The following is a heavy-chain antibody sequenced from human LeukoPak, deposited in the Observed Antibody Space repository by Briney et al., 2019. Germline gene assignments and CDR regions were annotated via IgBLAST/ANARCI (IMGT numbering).Heavy chain of an antibody. J-gene: IGHJ4*02. D-gene: IGHD3-10*01. CDR3: ARDSGFGELVTYYFDY. CDR2: IRYDGNTK. V-gene: IGHV3-33*01. Sequence: PGRSLTLSCAASGFNFSNYGMHWVRPVPGTGVEWVAVIRYDGNTKYYANYVKGRFTVSRDNSKNTLYLQMNILRPEDTAIYYCARDSGFGELVTYYFDYWGQGTLVTVSS. CDR1: GFNFSNYG.